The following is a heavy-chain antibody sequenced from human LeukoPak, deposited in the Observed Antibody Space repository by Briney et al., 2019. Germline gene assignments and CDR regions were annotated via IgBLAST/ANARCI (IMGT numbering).Heavy chain of an antibody. Sequence: GGSLRLSCAASGFSFSSYSMNWVRQAPGKGLEWVSYISSTSNTTYYADSVKGRFTISRDNAKNSLYLQMNSLRAEDTAVYYCATERDSSWTFDSWGQGTLVTVSS. CDR3: ATERDSSWTFDS. D-gene: IGHD6-13*01. J-gene: IGHJ4*02. CDR1: GFSFSSYS. V-gene: IGHV3-48*04. CDR2: ISSTSNTT.